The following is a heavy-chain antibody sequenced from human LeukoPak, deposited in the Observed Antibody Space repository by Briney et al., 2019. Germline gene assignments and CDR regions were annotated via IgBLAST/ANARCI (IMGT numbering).Heavy chain of an antibody. J-gene: IGHJ4*02. V-gene: IGHV1-8*02. CDR2: MNPNSGNT. Sequence: ASVKVSRKASGYTFTSYGISWVRQATGQGLEWMGWMNPNSGNTGYAQKFQGRVTMTRNTSISTAYMELSSLRSEDTAVYYCARAVDTQIDYWGQGTLVTVSS. CDR3: ARAVDTQIDY. D-gene: IGHD5-24*01. CDR1: GYTFTSYG.